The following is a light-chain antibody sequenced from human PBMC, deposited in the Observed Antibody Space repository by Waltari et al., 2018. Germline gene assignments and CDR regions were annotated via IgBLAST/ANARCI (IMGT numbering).Light chain of an antibody. V-gene: IGLV2-14*01. CDR1: HTDVGASHY. CDR2: DVS. CDR3: GSYTTSNTHV. Sequence: QSALTQSASVSGSPGQSITISCTGSHTDVGASHYVSWYQQPPGKVPKVVIFDVSSRPSGVSHRFSGSKSGNTASLAISGLEPEDEADYYCGSYTTSNTHVFGTGTRVSVL. J-gene: IGLJ1*01.